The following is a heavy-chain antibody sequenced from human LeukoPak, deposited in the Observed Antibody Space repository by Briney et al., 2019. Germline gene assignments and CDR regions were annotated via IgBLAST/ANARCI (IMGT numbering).Heavy chain of an antibody. CDR1: GGTFSSYA. CDR2: IIPILGIA. CDR3: ARDPGLSSGYSYYYYYGMDV. V-gene: IGHV1-69*04. Sequence: SVKVSCKASGGTFSSYAISWVRQAPGQGLEWMGRIIPILGIANYAQKFQGRVTITADKSTSTAYMELSSLRSEDTAVYYCARDPGLSSGYSYYYYYGMDVWGQGTTVTVSS. D-gene: IGHD6-19*01. J-gene: IGHJ6*02.